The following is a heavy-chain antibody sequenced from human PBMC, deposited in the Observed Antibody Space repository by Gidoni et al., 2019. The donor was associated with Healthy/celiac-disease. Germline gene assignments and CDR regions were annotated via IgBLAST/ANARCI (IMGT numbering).Heavy chain of an antibody. CDR2: ISSSSSYI. J-gene: IGHJ6*03. CDR1: GFTFSSYS. D-gene: IGHD3-3*01. Sequence: AASGFTFSSYSMNWVRQAPGKGLEGVSSISSSSSYIYYADSVKGRFTISRDNAKNSLYLQMNSLRAEDTAVYYCARDEPSMVPAAIPPNYDFWSGYFTGYYYYYMDVWGKGTTVTVSS. V-gene: IGHV3-21*01. CDR3: ARDEPSMVPAAIPPNYDFWSGYFTGYYYYYMDV.